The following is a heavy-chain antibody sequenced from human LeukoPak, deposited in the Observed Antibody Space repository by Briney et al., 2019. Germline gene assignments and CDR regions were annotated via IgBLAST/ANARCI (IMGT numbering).Heavy chain of an antibody. CDR2: ISSNGGST. J-gene: IGHJ6*03. CDR1: GFTFSSYA. CDR3: ARDWWAQLWLGESNYYYYMDV. Sequence: GGSLRLSCAASGFTFSSYAMHWVRQAPGKGLEYVSAISSNGGSTYYANSVKGRFTISRDNSKNTLYLQMGSLRAEDMAVYYCARDWWAQLWLGESNYYYYMDVWGKGTTVTVSS. V-gene: IGHV3-64*01. D-gene: IGHD3-10*01.